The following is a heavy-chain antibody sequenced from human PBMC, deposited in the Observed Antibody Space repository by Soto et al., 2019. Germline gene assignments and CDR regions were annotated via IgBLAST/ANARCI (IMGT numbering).Heavy chain of an antibody. J-gene: IGHJ4*02. CDR2: IYHSGNT. D-gene: IGHD2-15*01. CDR3: ARVKLAGLGGFDY. Sequence: SETLSLTCAVSGYSISLGYYWGWIRQPPGKGLEWIGSIYHSGNTYYNPSLKSRVSISLDTPKNHFSLDLTSVTAADTAVYYCARVKLAGLGGFDYWGLGTMVTVSS. CDR1: GYSISLGYY. V-gene: IGHV4-38-2*01.